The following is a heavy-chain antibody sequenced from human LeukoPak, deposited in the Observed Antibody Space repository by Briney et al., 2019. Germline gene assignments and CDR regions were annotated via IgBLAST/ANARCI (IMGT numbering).Heavy chain of an antibody. CDR1: GASISGFY. Sequence: PSETLSLTCAVSGASISGFYWTWIRQPPGKGLEWIGYIYYRGGTNFNPSLKSRVTISVDTSKNQFSLKLTSVTAADTAVYYCARERLVDLATVFDYWGQGALVTVSS. V-gene: IGHV4-59*01. CDR2: IYYRGGT. J-gene: IGHJ4*02. CDR3: ARERLVDLATVFDY. D-gene: IGHD5-24*01.